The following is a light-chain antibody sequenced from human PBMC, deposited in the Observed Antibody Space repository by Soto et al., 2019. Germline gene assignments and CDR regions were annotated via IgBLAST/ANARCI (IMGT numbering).Light chain of an antibody. Sequence: DIQLTQSPAFLSAAVGDRVTITCRASQGLSSYLAWYQQKPGKAPTLLMYAAPTLQSGGPSRFSGSASGTEFTLTMSSLQPEDFATYYYQQGGTFGPGTKVDI. CDR2: AAP. CDR3: QQGGT. CDR1: QGLSSY. J-gene: IGKJ3*01. V-gene: IGKV1-9*01.